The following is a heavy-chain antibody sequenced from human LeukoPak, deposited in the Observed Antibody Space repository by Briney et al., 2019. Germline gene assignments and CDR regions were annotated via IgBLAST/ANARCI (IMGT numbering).Heavy chain of an antibody. V-gene: IGHV1-69*01. CDR3: ARDGERRDFDY. J-gene: IGHJ4*01. CDR2: IIPIFGTA. D-gene: IGHD1-1*01. Sequence: GSSVKVSCKASGGTFSSYAISWVRQAPGQGLEWMGGIIPIFGTANYAQKFQGRVTITADESTSTAYMELSSLRSEDTAVYYCARDGERRDFDYWGQEPWSPSPQ. CDR1: GGTFSSYA.